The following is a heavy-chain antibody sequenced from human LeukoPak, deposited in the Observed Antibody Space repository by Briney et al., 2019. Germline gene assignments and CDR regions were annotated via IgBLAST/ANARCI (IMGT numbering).Heavy chain of an antibody. J-gene: IGHJ4*02. CDR1: RGSISSYY. CDR3: ARGKAAVAAYYFDS. CDR2: VYYSGTT. V-gene: IGHV4-59*01. Sequence: SETLSLTCTISRGSISSYYWSWIRQPPEKGLEWIGYVYYSGTTNYNPSLKNRVTISIDTSNNEFSLKLSSVTTADTAVYYCARGKAAVAAYYFDSWGQGSLVTVSS. D-gene: IGHD6-13*01.